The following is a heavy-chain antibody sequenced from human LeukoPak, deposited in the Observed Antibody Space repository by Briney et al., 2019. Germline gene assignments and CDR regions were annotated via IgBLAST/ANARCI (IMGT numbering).Heavy chain of an antibody. CDR3: ARDRRYYDFWSGYYTEGVSNYYYYGMDV. V-gene: IGHV1-18*01. CDR2: ISAYNGNT. D-gene: IGHD3-3*01. CDR1: GYTFTSYG. Sequence: GASVKVSCKASGYTFTSYGISWVRQAPGQGLEWMGWISAYNGNTNYAQKLQGRVTMTTDTSTSTAYMELRSLRSDDTAVYYCARDRRYYDFWSGYYTEGVSNYYYYGMDVWGQGTTVTVSS. J-gene: IGHJ6*02.